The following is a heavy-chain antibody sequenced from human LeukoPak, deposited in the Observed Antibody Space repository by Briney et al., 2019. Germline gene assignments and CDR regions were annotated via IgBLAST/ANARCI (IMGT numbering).Heavy chain of an antibody. V-gene: IGHV1-18*04. CDR1: GYTFTSYG. CDR2: ISAHSGDT. D-gene: IGHD2-21*02. Sequence: ASVKVSCKASGYTFTSYGFSWVRQAPGQGLEYMGWISAHSGDTNYAQKFQGRVTLTTDTSTSTAYMELRSLKSDDTAVYYCARDQMVTANIGDHWGQGTLVTVSS. CDR3: ARDQMVTANIGDH. J-gene: IGHJ4*02.